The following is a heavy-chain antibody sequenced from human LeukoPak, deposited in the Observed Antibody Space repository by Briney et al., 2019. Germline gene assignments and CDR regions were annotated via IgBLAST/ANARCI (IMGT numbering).Heavy chain of an antibody. CDR3: ARENSGSYREFDY. J-gene: IGHJ4*02. V-gene: IGHV4-4*07. CDR1: GGSISSYY. Sequence: ETLSLTCTASGGSISSYYWSWIRQPAGKGLEWIGRIYTSGSTNYNASLKSRVSMSVDTSKNQFSLKLSSVTAADTAVFYCARENSGSYREFDYWGQGTLVTVSS. D-gene: IGHD1-26*01. CDR2: IYTSGST.